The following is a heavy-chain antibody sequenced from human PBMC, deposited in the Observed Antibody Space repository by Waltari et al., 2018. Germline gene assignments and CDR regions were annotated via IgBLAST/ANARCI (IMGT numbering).Heavy chain of an antibody. CDR2: IRPIFGTA. J-gene: IGHJ4*02. Sequence: QVQLVQSGAEVKKPGSSVKVSCKASGGTFSSYAISWVRQAPGQGLEWMGRIRPIFGTANYAQKCQGRVTITADKSTSTAYMELSSLRSEDTAVYYCGREGIFGVVTFDYWGQGTLVTVSS. D-gene: IGHD3-3*01. CDR1: GGTFSSYA. V-gene: IGHV1-69*13. CDR3: GREGIFGVVTFDY.